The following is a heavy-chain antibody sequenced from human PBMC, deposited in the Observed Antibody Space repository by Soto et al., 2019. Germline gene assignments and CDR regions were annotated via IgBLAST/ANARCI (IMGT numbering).Heavy chain of an antibody. V-gene: IGHV1-46*03. J-gene: IGHJ4*02. CDR1: GYTFTSYY. CDR2: INPSGGST. D-gene: IGHD5-18*01. CDR3: AREGFHTDMAEGDFDY. Sequence: ASVKVSCKASGYTFTSYYMHWVRQAPGQGLEWMGIINPSGGSTSYAQKFQGRVTMTRDTSTSTVYMELSSLRSEDTAVYYCAREGFHTDMAEGDFDYWGQGTLVTLSS.